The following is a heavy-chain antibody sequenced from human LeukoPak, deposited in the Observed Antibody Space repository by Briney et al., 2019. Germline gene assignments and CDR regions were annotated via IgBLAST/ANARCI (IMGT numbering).Heavy chain of an antibody. D-gene: IGHD2-15*01. V-gene: IGHV3-7*01. J-gene: IGHJ4*02. CDR1: GFTFSSYW. Sequence: PGGSLRLSCAASGFTFSSYWMSWVRQAPGKGLEWVANIKQDGSEKYYVDSVKGRFTISRDNAKKSLYLQMNSLRAEDTAVYYCASDLCSGGSCYSGGDYWGQGTLVTVSS. CDR3: ASDLCSGGSCYSGGDY. CDR2: IKQDGSEK.